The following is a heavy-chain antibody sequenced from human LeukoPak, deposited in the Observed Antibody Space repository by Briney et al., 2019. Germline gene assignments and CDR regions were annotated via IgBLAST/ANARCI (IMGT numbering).Heavy chain of an antibody. CDR3: ARHLSGVTGYTYGRGIDY. CDR2: IYPGDSDT. J-gene: IGHJ4*02. D-gene: IGHD5-18*01. Sequence: GESLKISCKGSGYRFTNYWIGWVRQMPGKGLEWMGIIYPGDSDTRYSPSFQGQVTISADKSISTAYLQWSSLKASDTAMYYCARHLSGVTGYTYGRGIDYWGQGSLVTVSS. V-gene: IGHV5-51*01. CDR1: GYRFTNYW.